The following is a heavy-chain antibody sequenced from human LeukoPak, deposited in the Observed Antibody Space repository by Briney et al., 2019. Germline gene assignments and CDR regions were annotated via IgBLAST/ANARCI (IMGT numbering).Heavy chain of an antibody. CDR2: IYNSGST. J-gene: IGHJ5*02. Sequence: PSETLPLTCTVSGGAISSGVYYWTWVRQHPGKGLEWIGCIYNSGSTYYNPSLKSRVSLSVDTAKNQFSLRLSSVTAADTAVYYCARAGTPVVPAANNWFDPWGQGTLVTVSS. CDR3: ARAGTPVVPAANNWFDP. V-gene: IGHV4-31*03. CDR1: GGAISSGVYY. D-gene: IGHD2-2*01.